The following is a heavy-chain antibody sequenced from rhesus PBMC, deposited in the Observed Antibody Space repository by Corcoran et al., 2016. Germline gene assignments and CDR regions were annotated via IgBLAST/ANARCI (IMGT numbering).Heavy chain of an antibody. D-gene: IGHD1-44*01. Sequence: QVQLQESGPGLVKPSETLSLTCAVSGGSISGYYGNWIRQPPGKGLEWIGNIGGSSGTTTYNPSLKSPVTISPDPSKNQFSLNLTSVTAADTAVYYCARGRWGTVDYWGQGVLVTVSS. CDR2: IGGSSGTT. CDR1: GGSISGYY. V-gene: IGHV4-165*02. J-gene: IGHJ4*01. CDR3: ARGRWGTVDY.